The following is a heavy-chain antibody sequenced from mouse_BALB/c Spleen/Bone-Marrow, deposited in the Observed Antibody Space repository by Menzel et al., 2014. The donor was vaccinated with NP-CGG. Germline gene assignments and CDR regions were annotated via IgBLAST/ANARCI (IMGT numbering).Heavy chain of an antibody. CDR1: GYTFTTYT. CDR2: INPSSGYT. V-gene: IGHV1-4*01. J-gene: IGHJ4*01. Sequence: VQLQQSGAELARPGASVKLSCGASGYTFTTYTMHWVKQRPGQGLEWIGYINPSSGYTYYNQKFKDKATLTADKSSSAAYLQLSSLTSEDSAVYYCARVYGNYDAMDYWGQGTSFTVSS. D-gene: IGHD2-1*01. CDR3: ARVYGNYDAMDY.